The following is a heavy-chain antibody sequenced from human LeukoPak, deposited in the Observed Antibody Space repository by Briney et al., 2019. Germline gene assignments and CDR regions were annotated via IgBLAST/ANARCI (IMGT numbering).Heavy chain of an antibody. CDR1: GFTFSKYN. CDR2: ITSSGSTI. D-gene: IGHD3-10*01. Sequence: GGSLRLSCAASGFTFSKYNMNWVRQAPGKGLEWVSYITSSGSTIYYADSVKGRFTISRDNAKNSLYLQMNSLRDEDTAVYYCARVGRGVYGMDVWGQGTTVTVSS. CDR3: ARVGRGVYGMDV. J-gene: IGHJ6*02. V-gene: IGHV3-48*02.